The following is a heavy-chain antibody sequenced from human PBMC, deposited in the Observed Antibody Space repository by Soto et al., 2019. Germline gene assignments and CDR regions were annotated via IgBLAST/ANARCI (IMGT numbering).Heavy chain of an antibody. CDR1: GFTFISYA. CDR2: ISYDGSNK. D-gene: IGHD1-1*01. J-gene: IGHJ6*02. V-gene: IGHV3-30-3*01. CDR3: ARWLERTSYYYYGMDV. Sequence: QPGGSLRLSCAASGFTFISYAMHWVRQAPGKGLEWVAVISYDGSNKYYADSVKGRFTISRDNSKNTLYLQMNSLRAEDTAVYYCARWLERTSYYYYGMDVWGQGTTVTVSS.